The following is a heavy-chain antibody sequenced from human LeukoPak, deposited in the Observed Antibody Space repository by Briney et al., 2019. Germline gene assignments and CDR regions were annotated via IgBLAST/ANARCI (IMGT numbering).Heavy chain of an antibody. CDR2: ISYDGSNK. D-gene: IGHD1-1*01. V-gene: IGHV3-30*18. CDR3: AKGTLWENNFDY. Sequence: GGSLRLSCAASGFTFSSYGMHWVRQAPGKGLERVAVISYDGSNKYYAGSVKGRFTISRDNSKNTLYLQMNSLRAEDTAVYYCAKGTLWENNFDYWGQGTLVTVSS. J-gene: IGHJ4*02. CDR1: GFTFSSYG.